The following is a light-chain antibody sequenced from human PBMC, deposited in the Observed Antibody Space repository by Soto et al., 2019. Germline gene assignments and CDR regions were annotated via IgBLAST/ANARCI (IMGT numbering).Light chain of an antibody. J-gene: IGKJ1*01. CDR3: QQYHSYWT. CDR1: QSITTW. Sequence: IQMTQSPSTLSASVGDRVTITCRASQSITTWLAWYQQKPGKAPSLLISDASSLESGVPSRFSGSGSGTEFTLTISSLQPDDFATYYCQQYHSYWTFGQGTKVEIK. CDR2: DAS. V-gene: IGKV1-5*01.